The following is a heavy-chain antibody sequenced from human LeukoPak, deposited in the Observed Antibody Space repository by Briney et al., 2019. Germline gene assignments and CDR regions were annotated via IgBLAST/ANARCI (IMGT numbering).Heavy chain of an antibody. V-gene: IGHV3-7*01. CDR3: ARAYSDYDDYFDS. J-gene: IGHJ4*02. D-gene: IGHD5-12*01. CDR1: GFTFSNYW. Sequence: PGGSLRLSCAASGFTFSNYWMGWARQAPGKGLEWVANIKQDGSEKYYLDSVKGRLTIPRDNAKKSLYLQMNSLRAEDTAVYYCARAYSDYDDYFDSWGQGTRVTVSS. CDR2: IKQDGSEK.